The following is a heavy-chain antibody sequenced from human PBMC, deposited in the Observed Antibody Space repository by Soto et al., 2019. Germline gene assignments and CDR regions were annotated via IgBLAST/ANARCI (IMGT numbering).Heavy chain of an antibody. CDR1: GFIFRNYG. D-gene: IGHD3-10*01. J-gene: IGHJ3*02. Sequence: QVQLVESGGGVVQPGRSLRLSCAASGFIFRNYGMHWVRQAPGKWLEWVAVIWHDEGDKFYADSVKGRFTIPRDTSKNTLHLQKNSLRAEATAVYYCAGDRAMVRGVIGGFDIWGQGTRVTVSS. CDR2: IWHDEGDK. CDR3: AGDRAMVRGVIGGFDI. V-gene: IGHV3-33*01.